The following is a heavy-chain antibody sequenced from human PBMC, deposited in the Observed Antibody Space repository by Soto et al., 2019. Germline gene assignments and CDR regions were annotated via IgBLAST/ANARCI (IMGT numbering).Heavy chain of an antibody. J-gene: IGHJ4*02. CDR3: SRGRYGYYAFDH. CDR1: GASIRSSDYY. D-gene: IGHD4-17*01. CDR2: IYLSGSS. V-gene: IGHV4-30-4*01. Sequence: QVQLQESGPGLVKPSQTLSLTCTVSGASIRSSDYYWSWIRQPPGKGLEWIGYIYLSGSSYSNPSPTSRVSISEDTSNTHFPLNLSSVSAADTAVYYCSRGRYGYYAFDHWGQGALVTVSS.